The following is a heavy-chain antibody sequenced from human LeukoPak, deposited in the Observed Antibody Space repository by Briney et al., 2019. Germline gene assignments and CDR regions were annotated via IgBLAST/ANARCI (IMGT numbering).Heavy chain of an antibody. Sequence: GGSLRLSCGVSGLIFSRFGMHWVRQAPGKGLDWVTFKRFDEKNRYFSDSVKGGFIVSRDNSKNTVYLHMRSLRPEDTAVYYCVKGPEYNILTGYKKNHGLDIWGQGTMVTVSS. J-gene: IGHJ3*02. D-gene: IGHD3-9*01. CDR1: GLIFSRFG. CDR3: VKGPEYNILTGYKKNHGLDI. V-gene: IGHV3-30*02. CDR2: KRFDEKNR.